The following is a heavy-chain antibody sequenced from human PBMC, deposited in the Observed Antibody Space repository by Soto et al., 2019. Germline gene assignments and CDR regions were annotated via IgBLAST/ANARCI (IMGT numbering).Heavy chain of an antibody. Sequence: GASVKVSCKASGYTFTSYYMHWVRQAPGQGLEWMGIINPSGGSTSYAQKFQGRVTMTRDTSTSTVYMELSSLGSEDTAVYYCVRAGDMGTHTAALGYWGQGTLVTVSS. CDR2: INPSGGST. CDR3: VRAGDMGTHTAALGY. V-gene: IGHV1-46*01. D-gene: IGHD2-15*01. J-gene: IGHJ4*02. CDR1: GYTFTSYY.